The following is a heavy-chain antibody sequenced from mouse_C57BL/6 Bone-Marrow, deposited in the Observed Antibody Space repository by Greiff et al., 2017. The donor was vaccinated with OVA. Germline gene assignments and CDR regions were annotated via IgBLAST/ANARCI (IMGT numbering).Heavy chain of an antibody. CDR2: IYPGGGYT. CDR1: GYTFTNYW. D-gene: IGHD1-1*01. Sequence: VQLQQSGAELVRPGTSVKMSCKASGYTFTNYWIGWAKQRPGHGLEWIGDIYPGGGYTNYNEKFKGKATLTADKSSNTAYVHFSSLTSKDSAIYYCASVNYGYWYVDVWGTGTTVTVSS. CDR3: ASVNYGYWYVDV. V-gene: IGHV1-63*01. J-gene: IGHJ1*03.